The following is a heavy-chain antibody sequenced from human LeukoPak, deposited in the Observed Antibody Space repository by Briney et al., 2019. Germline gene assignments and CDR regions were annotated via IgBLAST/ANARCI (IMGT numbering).Heavy chain of an antibody. D-gene: IGHD2-21*02. CDR2: FSYTGST. Sequence: SETLSLTCTVSGGSISGYYLTWIRQPPGKGLEWIGYFSYTGSTNYNPSLRSRVTISVDTSKNQFSLKLSSVTAADTAVYYCARVPARRVVTTPTYFDLWGQGTLVTVSS. CDR1: GGSISGYY. V-gene: IGHV4-59*01. J-gene: IGHJ4*02. CDR3: ARVPARRVVTTPTYFDL.